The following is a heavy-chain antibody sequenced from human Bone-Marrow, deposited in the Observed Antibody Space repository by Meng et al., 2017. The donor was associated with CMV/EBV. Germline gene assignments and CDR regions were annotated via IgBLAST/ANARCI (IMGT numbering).Heavy chain of an antibody. Sequence: GESLKISCAASGFTFSSYWIHWVRQAPGKGLVWVSRINSDGSSTSYADSVKGRFTISRDNAKNTLYLQMNSLRAEDTAVYYCARGGGHYDFWSGYHYYYYYGMDVWGQGTTVTVSS. CDR1: GFTFSSYW. CDR3: ARGGGHYDFWSGYHYYYYYGMDV. CDR2: INSDGSST. D-gene: IGHD3-3*01. J-gene: IGHJ6*02. V-gene: IGHV3-74*01.